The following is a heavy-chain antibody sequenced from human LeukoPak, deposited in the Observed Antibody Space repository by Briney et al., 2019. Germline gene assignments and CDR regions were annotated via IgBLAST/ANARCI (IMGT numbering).Heavy chain of an antibody. Sequence: GGSLRLSCAASGLSVTSNYMSWVRQAPGKGLEWVSVIYSGGSAYYADSVTGRFTISRDNSKNTLYLQMNSLRAEDTAVYYCARVLPAGNCFDDWGQGILVTVSS. J-gene: IGHJ4*02. CDR3: ARVLPAGNCFDD. CDR2: IYSGGSA. D-gene: IGHD4-23*01. CDR1: GLSVTSNY. V-gene: IGHV3-53*01.